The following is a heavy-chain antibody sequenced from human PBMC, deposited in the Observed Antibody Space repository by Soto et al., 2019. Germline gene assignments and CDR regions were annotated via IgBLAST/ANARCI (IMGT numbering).Heavy chain of an antibody. CDR2: ISWNSGSI. V-gene: IGHV3-9*01. J-gene: IGHJ4*02. CDR3: AKGLSRGRSSWRHYFDY. D-gene: IGHD6-13*01. Sequence: EVQLVESGGGLVQPGRSLRLSCAASGFTFDDYAMHWVRQAPGKGLEWVSGISWNSGSIGYADSVKGRFTISRDNAXNXXYLQMNSLRAEDTALYYCAKGLSRGRSSWRHYFDYWGQGTLVTVSS. CDR1: GFTFDDYA.